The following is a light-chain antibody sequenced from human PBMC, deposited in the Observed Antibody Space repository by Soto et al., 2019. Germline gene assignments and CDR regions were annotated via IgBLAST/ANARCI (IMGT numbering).Light chain of an antibody. Sequence: QSALTQPASVSGSPGQSITISCTGTRSDVGGFNSVSWYRLRPGTAPKLILYDVVGRPSGVSCRFFGSKSGKTGALTISVLQAAEEADYFCSLNTSTMTQVFRSGTHVTVL. CDR2: DVV. CDR3: SLNTSTMTQV. J-gene: IGLJ1*01. V-gene: IGLV2-14*03. CDR1: RSDVGGFNS.